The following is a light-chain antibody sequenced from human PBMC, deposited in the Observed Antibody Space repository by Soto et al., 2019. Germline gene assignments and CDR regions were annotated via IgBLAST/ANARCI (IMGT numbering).Light chain of an antibody. J-gene: IGKJ1*01. V-gene: IGKV3-11*01. CDR3: QQRFSWPPWT. Sequence: EVVLTQSPATLSLSPGGRATLSCRASEDVDIYLAWYQQRPGQAPRLLIYDTSKRATGIPARFTGTGSGTDFTLTISSLEPEDFAVYYCQQRFSWPPWTFGQGSKVEIK. CDR1: EDVDIY. CDR2: DTS.